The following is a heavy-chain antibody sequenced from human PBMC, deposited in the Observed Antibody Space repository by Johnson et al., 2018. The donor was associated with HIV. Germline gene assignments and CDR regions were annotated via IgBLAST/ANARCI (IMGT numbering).Heavy chain of an antibody. CDR3: ARATWSDDAFDI. V-gene: IGHV3-74*01. D-gene: IGHD2-8*01. CDR1: GFTFSTNW. CDR2: INSDGSSA. J-gene: IGHJ3*02. Sequence: MLLVESGGDLVQPGGSLRLSCVGSGFTFSTNWMHWVRQAPGKGLVWVSRINSDGSSASYAESVKGRFTISRDNARNSLYLQMNSLRAEDTALYYCARATWSDDAFDIWGQGTMVTVSS.